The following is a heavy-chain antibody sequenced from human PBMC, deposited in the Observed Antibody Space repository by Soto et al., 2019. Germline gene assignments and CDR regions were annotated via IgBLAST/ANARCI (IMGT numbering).Heavy chain of an antibody. CDR2: INPSDGTT. D-gene: IGHD2-2*01. Sequence: ASVKVSCKASGYTFMNYYVHWVLQAPGQGLEWVGIINPSDGTTSHAQKFQGRVTMTRDTSTSTVYMELSSLRSEDTALYYCARVCARYCSTISCRGDSCGQGTLVTVSS. CDR1: GYTFMNYY. V-gene: IGHV1-46*03. J-gene: IGHJ4*02. CDR3: ARVCARYCSTISCRGDS.